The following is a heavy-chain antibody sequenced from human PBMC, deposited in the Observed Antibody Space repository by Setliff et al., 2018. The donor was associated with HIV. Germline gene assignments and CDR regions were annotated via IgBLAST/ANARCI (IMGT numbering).Heavy chain of an antibody. D-gene: IGHD2-8*01. J-gene: IGHJ5*02. CDR2: ISGSDSI. Sequence: PGGSLRLSCVASGFTFNQYAMTWVRQAPGKGLEWVSVISGSDSIYYVDSLKGRFTVSRDDARNSLYLQMNSLRADDTAAYYCAALSLRTNSVYGIISTRFDPWGQGTLVTVSS. CDR1: GFTFNQYA. CDR3: AALSLRTNSVYGIISTRFDP. V-gene: IGHV3-21*04.